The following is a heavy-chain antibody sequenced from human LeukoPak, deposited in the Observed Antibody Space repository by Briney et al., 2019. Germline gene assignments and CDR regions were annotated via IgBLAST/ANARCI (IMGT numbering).Heavy chain of an antibody. CDR2: ISYNKGA. D-gene: IGHD3-22*01. Sequence: PSETLSLTCTVSGASITSNTYFWDWIRQPPGKGLEWIATISYNKGAYYNTSLKSRVTISVDTSKSQFSLQLSSVTAADTAVYFCARGLVDYELPKGYIDYWGQGTLVTVSS. J-gene: IGHJ4*02. V-gene: IGHV4-39*07. CDR3: ARGLVDYELPKGYIDY. CDR1: GASITSNTYF.